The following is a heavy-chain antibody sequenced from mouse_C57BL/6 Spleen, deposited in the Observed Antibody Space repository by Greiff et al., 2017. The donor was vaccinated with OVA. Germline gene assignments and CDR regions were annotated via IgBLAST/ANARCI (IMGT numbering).Heavy chain of an antibody. J-gene: IGHJ4*01. CDR1: GFSLTSYG. CDR2: IWGDGST. D-gene: IGHD2-13*01. CDR3: AKPNYGDAHAAMDN. V-gene: IGHV2-3*01. Sequence: VQGVESGPGLVAPSQSLSITCTVSGFSLTSYGVSWVRQPPGKGLEWLGVIWGDGSTNYHSALISRLSISKDNSKSKVFSKLNTLQNEDTAPHSSAKPNYGDAHAAMDNWGQGTSVTVSS.